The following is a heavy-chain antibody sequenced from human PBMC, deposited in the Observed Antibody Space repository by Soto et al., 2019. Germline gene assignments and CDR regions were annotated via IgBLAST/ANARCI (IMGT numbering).Heavy chain of an antibody. Sequence: QVQLVQSGAEVKRPGSSVKVSCKASGDTFTFYSINWVRQAPGLGLELMGRINPILSMSNYAQRFQGRVTMTADKSTSTAYMELSSLRSEDTAIYYCASSYGSGYRACDYWGQGALVTVSS. CDR2: INPILSMS. CDR3: ASSYGSGYRACDY. D-gene: IGHD3-10*01. CDR1: GDTFTFYS. J-gene: IGHJ4*02. V-gene: IGHV1-69*02.